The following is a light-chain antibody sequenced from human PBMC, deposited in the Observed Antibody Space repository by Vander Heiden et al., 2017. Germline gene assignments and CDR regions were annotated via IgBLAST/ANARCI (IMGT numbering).Light chain of an antibody. J-gene: IGKJ1*01. Sequence: HLTHSPSSLSASLGDRINITCRSSETIFNYITWYQQEPGRAPKLLIYATSNLQSGVPSRFTGSGSGTDFTLTIGSLQREDFATYFCQHTYSPPRTFGQGTKVEI. CDR2: ATS. CDR3: QHTYSPPRT. V-gene: IGKV1-39*01. CDR1: ETIFNY.